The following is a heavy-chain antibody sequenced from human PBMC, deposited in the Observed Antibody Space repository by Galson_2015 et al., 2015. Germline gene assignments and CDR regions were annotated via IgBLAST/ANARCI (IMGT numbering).Heavy chain of an antibody. CDR1: GFTFSSYD. Sequence: SLRLSCAASGFTFSSYDMHWVRHATGKGLEWVSAIGTAGDTYYPGSVKGRFTISRENAKNSLYLQMNSLRAGDTAVYYCARSASSWYPYFDLWGRGTLVTVSS. CDR3: ARSASSWYPYFDL. D-gene: IGHD6-13*01. CDR2: IGTAGDT. V-gene: IGHV3-13*01. J-gene: IGHJ2*01.